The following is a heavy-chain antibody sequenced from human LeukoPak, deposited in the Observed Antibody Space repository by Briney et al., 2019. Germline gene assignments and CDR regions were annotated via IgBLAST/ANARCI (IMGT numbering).Heavy chain of an antibody. J-gene: IGHJ6*02. Sequence: GGSLRLSCAASGFTFSSYAMSWVRQAPGKGLEWVSAISGSGGSTYYADSVKGRFTISRDNSKNTLYLQMNSLRAEDTAVYYCAKQTRPEVLRFLEWLSLHYYGMDVWGQGTTVTVSS. V-gene: IGHV3-23*01. D-gene: IGHD3-3*01. CDR3: AKQTRPEVLRFLEWLSLHYYGMDV. CDR1: GFTFSSYA. CDR2: ISGSGGST.